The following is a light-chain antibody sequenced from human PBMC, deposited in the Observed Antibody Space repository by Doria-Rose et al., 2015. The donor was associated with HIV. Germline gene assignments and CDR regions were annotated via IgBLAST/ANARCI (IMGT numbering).Light chain of an antibody. CDR2: WAS. Sequence: TQSPDSLAVSLGERATINCKSSQSVLYSSNNRNYLAWYQQKSGQPPKLLIYWASTRESGVPDRFSGSGSGTDFSLTISSLQAEDVAVYYCQQYHSSPVTFGGGTKVEIK. CDR1: QSVLYSSNNRNY. V-gene: IGKV4-1*01. J-gene: IGKJ4*01. CDR3: QQYHSSPVT.